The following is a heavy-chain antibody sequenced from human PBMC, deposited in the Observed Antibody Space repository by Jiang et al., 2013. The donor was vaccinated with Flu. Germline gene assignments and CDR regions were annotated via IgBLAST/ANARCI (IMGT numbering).Heavy chain of an antibody. V-gene: IGHV3-49*03. CDR3: TLHLGELLWFGELSQGGDY. Sequence: RSLRLSCTASGFTFGDYAMSWFRQAPGKGLEWVGFIRSKAYGGTTEYAASVKGRFTISRDDSKSIAYLQMNSLKTEDTAVYYCTLHLGELLWFGELSQGGDYWGQGTLVTVSS. J-gene: IGHJ4*02. CDR2: IRSKAYGGTT. D-gene: IGHD3-10*01. CDR1: GFTFGDYA.